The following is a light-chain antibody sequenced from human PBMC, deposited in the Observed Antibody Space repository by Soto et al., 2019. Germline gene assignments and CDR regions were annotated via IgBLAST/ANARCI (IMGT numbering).Light chain of an antibody. CDR1: SGHGTYA. CDR2: LNSDGSH. J-gene: IGLJ2*01. V-gene: IGLV4-69*01. CDR3: QTWGTGTVV. Sequence: QPVLTQSPSASASLGASVKLTCTLSSGHGTYAIAWHQQQPEKGPRYLMKLNSDGSHTKGDGIPDRFSGSSSGAERYLTISSLQSEDEADYYCQTWGTGTVVFGGGTQLTVL.